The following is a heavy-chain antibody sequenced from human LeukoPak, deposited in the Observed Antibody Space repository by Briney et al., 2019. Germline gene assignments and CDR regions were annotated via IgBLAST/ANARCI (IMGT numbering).Heavy chain of an antibody. J-gene: IGHJ4*02. V-gene: IGHV1-69*05. CDR3: ARVVPLAAGYDRAGYYFDY. CDR1: GGTFSSYA. D-gene: IGHD3-22*01. Sequence: SVKVSCKTSGGTFSSYAISWVRQAPGQGLEWMGGIIPIFGTANYAQKFQGRVTITTDESTSTAYMELSSLRSEDTAVYYCARVVPLAAGYDRAGYYFDYWGQGTLVTVSS. CDR2: IIPIFGTA.